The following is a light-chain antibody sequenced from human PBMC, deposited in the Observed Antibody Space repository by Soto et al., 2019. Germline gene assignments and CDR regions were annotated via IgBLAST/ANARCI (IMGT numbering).Light chain of an antibody. Sequence: EVVLTQSPATLALSPGERATLSCRASESVTKYLAWHQQRPGQAPRLLIYDASNRAAGIPDRFSGSGSGTDFTLTISRLEPEDFAVYYCQQYGSSPRTFGQGTKLEIK. J-gene: IGKJ2*01. V-gene: IGKV3-20*01. CDR1: ESVTKY. CDR2: DAS. CDR3: QQYGSSPRT.